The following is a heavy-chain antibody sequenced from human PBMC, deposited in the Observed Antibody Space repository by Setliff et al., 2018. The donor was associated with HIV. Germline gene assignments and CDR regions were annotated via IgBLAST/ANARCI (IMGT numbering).Heavy chain of an antibody. CDR1: GGSISSYY. D-gene: IGHD3-10*01. CDR3: ARAFGSGSYRWFDP. J-gene: IGHJ5*02. CDR2: IYYSGST. V-gene: IGHV4-59*08. Sequence: SETLSLTCTVSGGSISSYYWSWIRQPPGKGLEWIGYIYYSGSTNYNPSLKSRVTISVDTSKNQFSLRLSSVTAADTAVYYCARAFGSGSYRWFDPWGQGTLVTVSS.